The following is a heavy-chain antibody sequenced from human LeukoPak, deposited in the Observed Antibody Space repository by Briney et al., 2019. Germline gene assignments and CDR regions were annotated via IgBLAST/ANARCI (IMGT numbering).Heavy chain of an antibody. CDR2: ISGSGGST. J-gene: IGHJ4*02. Sequence: GGSLRLSCAASGFTFSSYAMSWVRQAPGKGLEWVSAISGSGGSTYYADSVKGRFTISRDNSKKTLYMQMNSLRAEDTAVYYCAKWAGSMVRGVTAIDYWGQGTLVTVSS. CDR1: GFTFSSYA. CDR3: AKWAGSMVRGVTAIDY. D-gene: IGHD3-10*01. V-gene: IGHV3-23*01.